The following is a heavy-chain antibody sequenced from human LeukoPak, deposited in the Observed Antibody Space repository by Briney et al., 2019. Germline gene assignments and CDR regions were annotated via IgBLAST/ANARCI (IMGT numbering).Heavy chain of an antibody. J-gene: IGHJ4*02. V-gene: IGHV3-23*01. CDR3: ARGFLGGTDQYFDS. CDR1: GFTFSSYA. CDR2: ISGSGGST. D-gene: IGHD6-19*01. Sequence: GGSLRLSCAASGFTFSSYAMSWVRQAPGKGLEWVSAISGSGGSTYYADSVKGRFTISRDNSKKPLYLQMNSLSAEDTAVYFCARGFLGGTDQYFDSWGQGTLVTVSS.